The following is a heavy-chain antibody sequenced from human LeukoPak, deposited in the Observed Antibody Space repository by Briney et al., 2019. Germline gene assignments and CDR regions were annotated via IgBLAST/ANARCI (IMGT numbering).Heavy chain of an antibody. CDR2: ISGSGGST. Sequence: PGGSLRLSCAASGFTFSSYAMSWVRQAPGKGLEWVSAISGSGGSTYYADSVKGRFTISRDNSKNTLYLQMNSLRAEDTAVYYCAEGSGSYYKTGYWGQGTLVTVSS. D-gene: IGHD3-10*01. J-gene: IGHJ4*02. V-gene: IGHV3-23*01. CDR3: AEGSGSYYKTGY. CDR1: GFTFSSYA.